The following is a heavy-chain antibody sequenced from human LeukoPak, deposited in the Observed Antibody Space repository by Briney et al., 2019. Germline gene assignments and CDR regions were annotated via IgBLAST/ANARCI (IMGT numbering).Heavy chain of an antibody. D-gene: IGHD1-26*01. Sequence: SQTLSLSCAISGDSVSSDTSAWNWIRQSPSRGLEWLGRTYYRSKWYHEYADSVRSRINIYPDTSKNHFSLQLISVTPEDTALYYCARDQWALNSWGQGTLVTVSS. V-gene: IGHV6-1*01. CDR1: GDSVSSDTSA. CDR2: TYYRSKWYH. J-gene: IGHJ4*02. CDR3: ARDQWALNS.